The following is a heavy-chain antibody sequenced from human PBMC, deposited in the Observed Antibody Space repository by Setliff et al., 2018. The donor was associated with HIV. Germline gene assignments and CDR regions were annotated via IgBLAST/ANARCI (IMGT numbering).Heavy chain of an antibody. CDR1: GDSVSSSNW. CDR3: ARGLWSSGGPIYFDF. D-gene: IGHD6-19*01. Sequence: TLSLTCAVSGDSVSSSNWWNWVRQPPGKGLEWIGEIDHSGSTNYNPSLKSRVTISVDKSKNQFSLKLNSVTAADTAVYYCARGLWSSGGPIYFDFWGQGTLVTVSS. J-gene: IGHJ4*02. V-gene: IGHV4-4*02. CDR2: IDHSGST.